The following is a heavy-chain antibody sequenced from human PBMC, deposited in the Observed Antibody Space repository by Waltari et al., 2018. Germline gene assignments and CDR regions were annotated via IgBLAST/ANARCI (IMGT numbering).Heavy chain of an antibody. CDR2: IYSGGDT. V-gene: IGHV3-53*01. CDR3: AGRTGDYFDY. J-gene: IGHJ4*02. Sequence: EVQLVESGGGLIQPGGSLRLSCAASGFTVSSNFMTWVRQAPGKGLEYVSVIYSGGDTYYAASVKGRFTISRDNSKNTLYLQMNSLRAEDTAVYFCAGRTGDYFDYWGQGTLVTVS. CDR1: GFTVSSNF.